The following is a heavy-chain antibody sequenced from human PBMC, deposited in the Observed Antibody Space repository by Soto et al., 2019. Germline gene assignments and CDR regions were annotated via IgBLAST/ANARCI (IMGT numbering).Heavy chain of an antibody. Sequence: GGSLRLSCAASGFTFSSYGMHWVRQAPGKGLEWVAVIWYDGSNKYYADSVKGRFTISRDNSKNTLYLQMNSLRAEDTAVYYCARDXGITMVRGVQSYYGMDVWGQGTTVTVSS. V-gene: IGHV3-33*01. J-gene: IGHJ6*02. CDR3: ARDXGITMVRGVQSYYGMDV. CDR2: IWYDGSNK. D-gene: IGHD3-10*01. CDR1: GFTFSSYG.